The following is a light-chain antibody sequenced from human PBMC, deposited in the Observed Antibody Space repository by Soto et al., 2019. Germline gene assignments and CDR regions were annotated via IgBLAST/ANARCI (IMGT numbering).Light chain of an antibody. CDR3: SSFTSTTSLYV. CDR1: GSDIAGYNY. CDR2: QVT. V-gene: IGLV2-14*01. J-gene: IGLJ1*01. Sequence: QSALARPASVSGSPGQSITISCTGTGSDIAGYNYVSWFQQHPGKAPKLMMYQVTIRPSGVSNRFSGAKSGNTASLTISGLQAEDEAEYYCSSFTSTTSLYVFGTGTKVTVL.